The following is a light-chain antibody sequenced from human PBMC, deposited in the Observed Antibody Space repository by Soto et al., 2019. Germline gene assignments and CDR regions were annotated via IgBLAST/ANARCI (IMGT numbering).Light chain of an antibody. CDR3: SSYTTSSTLSYV. V-gene: IGLV2-14*01. CDR2: EVS. CDR1: TSDVGGYNY. J-gene: IGLJ1*01. Sequence: QAVLTQPASVSGSPGQSITISCTGTTSDVGGYNYVSWYQHHPGKAPKLLIHEVSNRPSGVSTRFSGSKSGNTASLTISGLQAEDEADYYCSSYTTSSTLSYVSVTGTKLPVL.